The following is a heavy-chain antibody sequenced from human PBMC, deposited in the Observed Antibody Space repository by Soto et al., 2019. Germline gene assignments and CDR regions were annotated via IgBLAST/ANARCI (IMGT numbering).Heavy chain of an antibody. Sequence: GGSLRLSCAASGFTFNDYYMSWIRQAPGKGLEWLSYISNSGSTIYYADSVKGRFTISRDNAKNSLFLQMNSLRAEDTAVYYCARDSSGYYHHVFDYWGQGTLVTVSS. CDR3: ARDSSGYYHHVFDY. D-gene: IGHD3-22*01. CDR2: ISNSGSTI. CDR1: GFTFNDYY. V-gene: IGHV3-11*01. J-gene: IGHJ4*02.